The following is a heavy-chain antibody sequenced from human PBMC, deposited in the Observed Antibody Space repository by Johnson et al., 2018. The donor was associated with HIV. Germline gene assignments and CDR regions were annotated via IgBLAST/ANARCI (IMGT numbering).Heavy chain of an antibody. J-gene: IGHJ3*02. CDR3: ARLRSGNRAFDI. D-gene: IGHD2-15*01. Sequence: QVPLVESGGDVVQPGRSLRLSCAAFGFDFNTHNIHWVRQASGKGLEWVTLISYHGSATYYADSVQGRFTISRVHSENTLYLQMNSLKAEDTAVYYCARLRSGNRAFDIWGQGTMVTVSS. V-gene: IGHV3-30*04. CDR1: GFDFNTHN. CDR2: ISYHGSAT.